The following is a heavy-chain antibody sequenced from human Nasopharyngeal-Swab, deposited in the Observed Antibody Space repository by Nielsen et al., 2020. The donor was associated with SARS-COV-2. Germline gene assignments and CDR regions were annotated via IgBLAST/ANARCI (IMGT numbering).Heavy chain of an antibody. D-gene: IGHD3-10*01. Sequence: GGSLRLSCEASGFTFTTYSMNWVRQAPGKGLEWVSYISSSSNTIYYADSVKGRFTISRDNAKNSLYLQMNSLRAEDTAVYYCARMEGYGSGTYGDYWGQGTLVTVSS. CDR1: GFTFTTYS. J-gene: IGHJ4*02. V-gene: IGHV3-48*04. CDR2: ISSSSNTI. CDR3: ARMEGYGSGTYGDY.